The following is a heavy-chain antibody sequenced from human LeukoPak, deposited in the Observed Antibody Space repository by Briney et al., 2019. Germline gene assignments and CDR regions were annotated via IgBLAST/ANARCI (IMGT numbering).Heavy chain of an antibody. Sequence: PGGSLRLSCAASGFTFSNYAMMRVRQAPGKRLEWISSITGSGDGTYYADSVRGRFTISRDNSENTLYLQVNSLRVEDTAVYFCVKGFVHPTYYFDYWGQGTLVTVSS. J-gene: IGHJ4*02. V-gene: IGHV3-23*01. CDR3: VKGFVHPTYYFDY. CDR2: ITGSGDGT. CDR1: GFTFSNYA. D-gene: IGHD3-10*01.